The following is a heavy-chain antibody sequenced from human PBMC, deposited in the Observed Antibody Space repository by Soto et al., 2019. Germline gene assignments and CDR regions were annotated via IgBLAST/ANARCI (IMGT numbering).Heavy chain of an antibody. Sequence: QVQLVESGGGVVQPGRSLRLSCAASGFTFSSYVMHWVRQAPGKGLEWVALMSFDGSKKYFADSVKGLFTISRDNSKNTLYLQMNSLRAQDTAVYYCARDRGSRSWWYFDLWGRGTLVTVSS. D-gene: IGHD6-6*01. CDR2: MSFDGSKK. J-gene: IGHJ2*01. V-gene: IGHV3-30-3*01. CDR1: GFTFSSYV. CDR3: ARDRGSRSWWYFDL.